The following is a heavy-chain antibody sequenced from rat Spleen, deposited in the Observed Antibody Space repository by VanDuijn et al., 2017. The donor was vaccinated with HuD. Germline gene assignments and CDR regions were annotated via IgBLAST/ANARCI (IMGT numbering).Heavy chain of an antibody. V-gene: IGHV5-31*01. CDR1: GFTFNNYW. CDR3: AKDPWDSGANWFAY. J-gene: IGHJ3*01. D-gene: IGHD4-3*01. Sequence: EVQLVESGGGQVQPGRSLKLSCVASGFTFNNYWMTWIRQAPGKGLEWVASISHDGGSPHYRDSVKGRFTISRDNAKSTLYLQMESLRSEDTATYYCAKDPWDSGANWFAYWGQGTLVTVSS. CDR2: ISHDGGSP.